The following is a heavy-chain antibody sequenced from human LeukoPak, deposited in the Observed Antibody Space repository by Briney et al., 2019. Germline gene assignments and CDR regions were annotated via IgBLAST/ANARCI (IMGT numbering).Heavy chain of an antibody. CDR1: GYTFTDYY. CDR3: ATDPRTTVFGTFRYYYMDV. V-gene: IGHV1-2*02. CDR2: INPDSGYT. Sequence: ASVKVSCKTSGYTFTDYYIHGVRQAPGQGLEWVGWINPDSGYTNYAQTFQGRVTMTRDTSINTAYMELSRLTSDDTAVYYCATDPRTTVFGTFRYYYMDVWGEGTTVAVSS. D-gene: IGHD3-3*01. J-gene: IGHJ6*03.